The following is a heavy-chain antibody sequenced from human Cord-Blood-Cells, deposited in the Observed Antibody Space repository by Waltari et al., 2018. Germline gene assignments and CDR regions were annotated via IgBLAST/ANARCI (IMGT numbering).Heavy chain of an antibody. V-gene: IGHV1-69*01. J-gene: IGHJ4*02. Sequence: QVQLVQSGAEVKKPGSSVKVSCKASGGTFSSYAISWVRQAPGQGLEWMGGIIPICGTANYAQKFQGRVTITADESTSTAYMELSSLRSEDTALYYCARVANYDFLSGYYYFDYWGQGTLVTVSS. D-gene: IGHD3-3*01. CDR3: ARVANYDFLSGYYYFDY. CDR1: GGTFSSYA. CDR2: IIPICGTA.